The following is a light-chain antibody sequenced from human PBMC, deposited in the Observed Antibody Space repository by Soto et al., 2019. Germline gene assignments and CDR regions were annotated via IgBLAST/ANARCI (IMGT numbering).Light chain of an antibody. Sequence: EIVLTQSPGTLSLSPGERATLSCRASQSVSSSYLAWYQQKPGQAPRLLIYGASSRATGIPDRFSGSGSGTDFTLTFSRLEPEDFAVYYCQQYGSSPFTFGPGTKVDTK. CDR3: QQYGSSPFT. CDR2: GAS. CDR1: QSVSSSY. J-gene: IGKJ3*01. V-gene: IGKV3-20*01.